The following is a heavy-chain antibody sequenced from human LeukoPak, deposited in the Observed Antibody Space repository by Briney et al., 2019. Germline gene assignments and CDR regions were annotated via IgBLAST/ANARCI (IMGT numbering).Heavy chain of an antibody. CDR1: GGSISSYY. V-gene: IGHV4-4*07. J-gene: IGHJ3*02. CDR2: IYTSGST. D-gene: IGHD2-2*02. Sequence: SETLSLTCTVSGGSISSYYWSWIRQPAGKGLEWIGRIYTSGSTNYNPSLKSRVTMSVDTSKNQFSLKLSSVTAADTAVYYCARGELLYLSDAFDIWGQGTMVTVSS. CDR3: ARGELLYLSDAFDI.